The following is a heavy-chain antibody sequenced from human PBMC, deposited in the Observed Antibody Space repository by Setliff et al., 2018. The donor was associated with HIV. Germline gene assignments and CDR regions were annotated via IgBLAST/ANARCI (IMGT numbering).Heavy chain of an antibody. V-gene: IGHV4-61*10. J-gene: IGHJ4*02. CDR2: IYYSGST. CDR3: ARSGSGWFLSY. Sequence: SETLSLTCSVSGGSINNGPFYWSWIRQSAGKGLEWIGYIYYSGSTNYNPSLKSRVTISVDTSKNQFSLKLSSVTAADTAVYYCARSGSGWFLSYWGQGTLVTV. D-gene: IGHD6-19*01. CDR1: GGSINNGPFY.